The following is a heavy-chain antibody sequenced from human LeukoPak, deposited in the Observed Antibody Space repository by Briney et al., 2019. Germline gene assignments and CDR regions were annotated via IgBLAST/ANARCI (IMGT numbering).Heavy chain of an antibody. J-gene: IGHJ5*02. CDR3: ARDRAAAGTRWFDP. Sequence: GGSLRLSCAASGFTFSSYSMNWVRQAPGKGLEWVSSISSSSSYIYYADSVKGRFTISRDNAKNSLYLQMNGLRAEDTAVYYCARDRAAAGTRWFDPWGQGTLVTVSS. D-gene: IGHD6-13*01. V-gene: IGHV3-21*01. CDR2: ISSSSSYI. CDR1: GFTFSSYS.